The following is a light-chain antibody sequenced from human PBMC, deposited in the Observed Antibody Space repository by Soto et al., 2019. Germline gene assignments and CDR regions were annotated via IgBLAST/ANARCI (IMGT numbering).Light chain of an antibody. J-gene: IGLJ1*01. CDR1: STDVGGYNY. CDR2: EVT. Sequence: QCLLAQPSSVSGSPGQSITISCTGTSTDVGGYNYVSWYQHHSGKAPKLLIYEVTNRPSGISDRFSGSKYVNTASLTISGLQAEDESDYYCGSYSSTDTPFVFGTGTKLNV. CDR3: GSYSSTDTPFV. V-gene: IGLV2-14*01.